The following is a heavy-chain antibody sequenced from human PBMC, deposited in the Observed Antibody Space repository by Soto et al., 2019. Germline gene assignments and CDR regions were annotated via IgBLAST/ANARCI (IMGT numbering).Heavy chain of an antibody. CDR1: GGSISSYY. J-gene: IGHJ3*02. CDR3: ARRYCSGGSCSDDAFDI. Sequence: SETLSLTCTVSGGSISSYYWSWIRQPPGKGLEWIGYIYYSGSTNYNPSLKSRVTITVDTSKNQFSLKLSSVTAADTVVYYCARRYCSGGSCSDDAFDIWGQGTMVTVSS. CDR2: IYYSGST. V-gene: IGHV4-59*01. D-gene: IGHD2-15*01.